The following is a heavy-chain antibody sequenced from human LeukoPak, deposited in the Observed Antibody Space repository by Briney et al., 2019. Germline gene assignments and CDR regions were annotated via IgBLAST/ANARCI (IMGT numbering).Heavy chain of an antibody. CDR2: INHSGST. CDR3: ARGPPASDY. Sequence: SETLSLTCAVYGGSFSGYYWSWIRQPPGKGLEWIGEINHSGSTNYNPSLKSRLPISVDTSKNQFSLKLSSVTTADTAVYYCARGPPASDYWGQGTLVTVSS. CDR1: GGSFSGYY. V-gene: IGHV4-34*01. J-gene: IGHJ4*02.